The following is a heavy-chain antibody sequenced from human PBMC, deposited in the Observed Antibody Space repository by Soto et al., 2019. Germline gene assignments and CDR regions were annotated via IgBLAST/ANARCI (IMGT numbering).Heavy chain of an antibody. J-gene: IGHJ4*02. CDR3: VRSKGGYSYGTPFDS. CDR1: GFTFDDYA. CDR2: ISWNSGNI. D-gene: IGHD5-18*01. V-gene: IGHV3-9*01. Sequence: EVQLEESGGALVQPGRSLRLSCAASGFTFDDYAMYWVRQVLGKGLEWVSSISWNSGNIGYADSVKGRFTTSRDNAENSLYLPMNSLRPEDTALYYCVRSKGGYSYGTPFDSWGQGTLVTVSS.